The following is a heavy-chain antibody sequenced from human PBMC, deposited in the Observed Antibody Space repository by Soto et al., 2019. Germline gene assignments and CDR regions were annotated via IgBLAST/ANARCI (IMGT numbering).Heavy chain of an antibody. CDR2: IYWNDDK. J-gene: IGHJ5*02. CDR1: GLALSTSGVG. Sequence: SGPTLQHHTLTFTLTCTFSGLALSTSGVGVGWIRQPPGKALEWLALIYWNDDKRYSPSLKSRLTITKDTSKNQVVLTMTNMDPVDTATYYCAHRGIVVVPAAILAPWFDPWGQGTRVTVSS. CDR3: AHRGIVVVPAAILAPWFDP. V-gene: IGHV2-5*01. D-gene: IGHD2-2*02.